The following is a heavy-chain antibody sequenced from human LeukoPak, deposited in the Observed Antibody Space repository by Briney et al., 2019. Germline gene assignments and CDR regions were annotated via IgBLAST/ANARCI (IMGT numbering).Heavy chain of an antibody. Sequence: GESLKISCKGFGYSFTSYWIGWVRQMPGKGLEWMGIIYPGDSDTRYSPSFQGQVTISADKSISTAYLQWSSLKASDTAMYYCARRPYYYDSSGYYFDYWGQGTLVTVSS. D-gene: IGHD3-22*01. V-gene: IGHV5-51*03. CDR1: GYSFTSYW. CDR3: ARRPYYYDSSGYYFDY. J-gene: IGHJ4*02. CDR2: IYPGDSDT.